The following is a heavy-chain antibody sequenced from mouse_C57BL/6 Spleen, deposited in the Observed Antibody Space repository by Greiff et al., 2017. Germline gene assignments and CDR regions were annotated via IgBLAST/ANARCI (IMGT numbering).Heavy chain of an antibody. CDR1: GYAFSSYW. V-gene: IGHV1-80*01. Sequence: LVESGAELVKPGASVKISCKASGYAFSSYWMNWVKQRPGKGLEWIGQIYPGDGDTNYNGKFKGKATLTADKSSSTAYMQLSSLTSEDSAVYFCARREFITTVVDYWGQGTTLTVSS. D-gene: IGHD1-1*01. CDR3: ARREFITTVVDY. J-gene: IGHJ2*01. CDR2: IYPGDGDT.